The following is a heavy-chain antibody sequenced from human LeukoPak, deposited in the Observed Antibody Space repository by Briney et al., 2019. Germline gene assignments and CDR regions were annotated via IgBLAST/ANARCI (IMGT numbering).Heavy chain of an antibody. Sequence: ASETLSLTCAVYGGPFSGDYWSWIRQPPGKGLEWIGYIYYSGSTNYNPSLKSRVTISVDTSKNQFSLKLNSVTAADTAVYYCARERWNFPDCWGQGTLVTVSS. CDR2: IYYSGST. CDR1: GGPFSGDY. V-gene: IGHV4-59*01. D-gene: IGHD1-7*01. J-gene: IGHJ4*02. CDR3: ARERWNFPDC.